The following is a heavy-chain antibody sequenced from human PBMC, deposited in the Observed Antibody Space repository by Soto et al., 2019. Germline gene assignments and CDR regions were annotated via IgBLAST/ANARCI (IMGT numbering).Heavy chain of an antibody. Sequence: EVRLVESGGGLVQPGGSLTLSCAASGFTFSSYWMTWVRQAPGKGLEWVANINQDGSEKYYMDSMKGRFTISRDNAKNTMRLQLNSLRAEDTAVYYCARDRGRPDLRDTHYYDSRYLDYGMDVWGQGTTVTVSS. J-gene: IGHJ6*02. CDR1: GFTFSSYW. V-gene: IGHV3-7*01. D-gene: IGHD3-22*01. CDR2: INQDGSEK. CDR3: ARDRGRPDLRDTHYYDSRYLDYGMDV.